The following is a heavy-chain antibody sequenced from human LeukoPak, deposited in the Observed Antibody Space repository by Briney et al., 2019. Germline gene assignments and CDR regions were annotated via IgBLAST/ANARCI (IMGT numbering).Heavy chain of an antibody. Sequence: PSETLSLTCTVSGGSISSYYWSWIRQPPGKGLGWIGYIYYSGSTNYNPSLKSRVTISVDTSKNQFSLKLSSVTAADTAVYYCARDLPVGRYSSSWYGMDVWGQGTTVTVSS. D-gene: IGHD6-13*01. J-gene: IGHJ6*02. CDR1: GGSISSYY. CDR2: IYYSGST. CDR3: ARDLPVGRYSSSWYGMDV. V-gene: IGHV4-59*01.